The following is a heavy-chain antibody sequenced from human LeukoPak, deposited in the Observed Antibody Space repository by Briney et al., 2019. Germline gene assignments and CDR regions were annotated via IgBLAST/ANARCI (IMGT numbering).Heavy chain of an antibody. CDR1: GFTVSSNY. CDR3: ARGAYQGQWLIVGWFDP. D-gene: IGHD6-19*01. Sequence: AGGSLRLSCAASGFTVSSNYMSWVRQAPGKGLEWVSVIYSGGSTYYADSVKGRFIISRDNSRNTLYLQMNTLKPEDTAVYYCARGAYQGQWLIVGWFDPWGQGTLVTVSS. V-gene: IGHV3-66*02. J-gene: IGHJ5*02. CDR2: IYSGGST.